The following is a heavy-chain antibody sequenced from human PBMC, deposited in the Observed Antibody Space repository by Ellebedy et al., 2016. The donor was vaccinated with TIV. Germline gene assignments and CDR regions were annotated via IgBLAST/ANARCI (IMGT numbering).Heavy chain of an antibody. V-gene: IGHV4-59*11. D-gene: IGHD6-13*01. CDR2: IHYSGST. CDR3: ARGWQTAVSPWAH. CDR1: GDSITSRY. Sequence: SETLSLXCTVSGDSITSRYWSWIRQSPGRGLEWIGDIHYSGSTYYNPSLRSRVTISLDTSKNQFSLRLSSVTAADTAVYYCARGWQTAVSPWAHWGQGTLVTVSS. J-gene: IGHJ4*02.